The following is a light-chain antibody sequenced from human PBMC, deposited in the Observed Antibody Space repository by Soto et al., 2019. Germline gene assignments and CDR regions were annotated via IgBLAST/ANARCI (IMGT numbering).Light chain of an antibody. J-gene: IGLJ1*01. CDR1: SSRIGSNY. CDR2: RND. V-gene: IGLV1-47*01. CDR3: ATWVASLSVYV. Sequence: QSVLPQPPSASRTPGQRVTVSCSVSSSRIGSNYVYWYQQLPGTAPKLLIYRNDQRPSGVLDRFSGSRSGTSPSLALSGLRSDXAAIYYCATWVASLSVYVFGTGSKVTVL.